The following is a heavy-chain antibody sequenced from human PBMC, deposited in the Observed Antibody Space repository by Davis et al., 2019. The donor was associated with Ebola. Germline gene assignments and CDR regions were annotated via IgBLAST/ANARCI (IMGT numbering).Heavy chain of an antibody. V-gene: IGHV6-1*01. D-gene: IGHD5-24*01. CDR1: GDSVSGSSGA. CDR3: ARGWLRGAFDI. CDR2: TYYSSKWYT. J-gene: IGHJ3*02. Sequence: HSQTLSLTCAISGDSVSGSSGAWNWIRQSPSRGLEWLGRTYYSSKWYTDSTLSVKSRITISADTAKNQLSLHLDSVTPEDTAVYYCARGWLRGAFDIWGQGTMVTVSP.